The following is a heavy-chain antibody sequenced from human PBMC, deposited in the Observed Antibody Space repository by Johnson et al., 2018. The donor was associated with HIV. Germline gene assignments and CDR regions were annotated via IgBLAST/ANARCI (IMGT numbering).Heavy chain of an antibody. CDR2: IWYDGSNK. CDR1: GFTFSDYY. D-gene: IGHD3-10*01. CDR3: AIGRGEFPRHAFDI. J-gene: IGHJ3*02. Sequence: QVQLVESGGGLVKPGGSLRLSCAASGFTFSDYYMSWIRQAPGKGLEWVAVIWYDGSNKYYADSVKGRFTISRDNSKNTVYLETNSLRADDTAVYYCAIGRGEFPRHAFDIWGQGTMVTVSS. V-gene: IGHV3-33*08.